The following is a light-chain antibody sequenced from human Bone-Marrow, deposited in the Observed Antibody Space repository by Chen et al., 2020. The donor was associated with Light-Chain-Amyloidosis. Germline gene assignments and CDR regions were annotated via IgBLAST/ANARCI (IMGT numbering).Light chain of an antibody. CDR1: QSLLYSNGVTY. Sequence: VMTQTPLSLSVTPGQPASISCKSSQSLLYSNGVTYLYWFLQKPGQPPQRMIYEAFNSFSGVPHRFIGSGSGTDFTLKISRVEAEDVGTYYCMQSIHLRTFGQGIKVEIK. CDR3: MQSIHLRT. V-gene: IGKV2D-29*01. J-gene: IGKJ1*01. CDR2: EAF.